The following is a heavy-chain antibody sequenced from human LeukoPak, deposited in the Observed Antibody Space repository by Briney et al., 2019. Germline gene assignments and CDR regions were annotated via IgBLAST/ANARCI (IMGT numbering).Heavy chain of an antibody. CDR3: GRDYYYGTSAPYNFGIDV. CDR2: ISGYNGNT. V-gene: IGHV1-18*04. J-gene: IGHJ6*02. D-gene: IGHD3-10*01. Sequence: ASVKVSCKASGYTLTKYGISWVRQVPGQGPEWMGWISGYNGNTNYAQKFQGRVTMTTDTSTSTAYMELRDLKSDDTAVYYCGRDYYYGTSAPYNFGIDVWGQGTTVTVSS. CDR1: GYTLTKYG.